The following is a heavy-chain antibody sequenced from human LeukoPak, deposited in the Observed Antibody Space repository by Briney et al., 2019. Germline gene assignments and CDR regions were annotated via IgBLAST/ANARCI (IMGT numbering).Heavy chain of an antibody. Sequence: PGGSLRLSCAAAGFTFSRYAMNWVRQAPGKGLEWVSYINTDSSDIHHADSVKGRFTISRDNARNTLYLQLSSLRAEDSAVYYCARDTFHPGLIDSWGQGILVTVSS. D-gene: IGHD2-21*01. J-gene: IGHJ4*02. CDR1: GFTFSRYA. CDR2: INTDSSDI. CDR3: ARDTFHPGLIDS. V-gene: IGHV3-21*05.